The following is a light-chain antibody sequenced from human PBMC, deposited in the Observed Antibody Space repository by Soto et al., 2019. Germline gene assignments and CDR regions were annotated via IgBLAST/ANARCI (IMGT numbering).Light chain of an antibody. CDR1: QSFSTY. Sequence: DIQMTQSPSSLSASVGDKVTITCRASQSFSTYLAWYQQKPGKVPKLLISGISTLQSGVPPRFSGSGYGTEFTLTISNLQPEDVATYYCQKYNTAPLTFGGGTKVDIK. CDR2: GIS. J-gene: IGKJ4*01. V-gene: IGKV1-27*01. CDR3: QKYNTAPLT.